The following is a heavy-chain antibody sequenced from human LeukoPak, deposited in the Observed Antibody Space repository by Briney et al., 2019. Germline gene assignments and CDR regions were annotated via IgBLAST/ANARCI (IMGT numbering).Heavy chain of an antibody. CDR2: IYYSGST. D-gene: IGHD1-1*01. CDR1: GGSISSYY. CDR3: ARFITTYYYFDY. Sequence: SETLSLTCTVSGGSISSYYWSWIRQPPGKGLEWIGYIYYSGSTNYNPSFKSRVIISVDTSKTQFSLKLSSVTAADTAVYYCARFITTYYYFDYWGQGTLVTVSS. V-gene: IGHV4-59*08. J-gene: IGHJ4*02.